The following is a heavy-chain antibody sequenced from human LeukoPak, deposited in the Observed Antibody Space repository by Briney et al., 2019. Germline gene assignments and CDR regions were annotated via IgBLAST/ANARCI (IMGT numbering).Heavy chain of an antibody. Sequence: GASVKVSCKASGYTFTSYYMHWVRQAPGQGLEWMGIINPSGGSTNYAQKHQGRVTMTTDTSTSTAYMELRSLRSDDTAVYYCARSIWSGPKGSWFDPWGQGTLVTVSS. D-gene: IGHD3-3*01. CDR3: ARSIWSGPKGSWFDP. V-gene: IGHV1-46*01. CDR2: INPSGGST. CDR1: GYTFTSYY. J-gene: IGHJ5*02.